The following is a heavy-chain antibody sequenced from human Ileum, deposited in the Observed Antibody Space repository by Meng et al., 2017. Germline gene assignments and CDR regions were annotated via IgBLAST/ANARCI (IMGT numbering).Heavy chain of an antibody. Sequence: ENLVESGGAVVQRGTSLGLSCAASGCTFRSYGMHWVCQAPGKGLEWVAVIWFDGSKTYYADSVKGRFTVSRDNSKNTMYLQMNSLRADDTAVYYCARYRSGSSDYWGPGTLVTVSS. V-gene: IGHV3-33*01. CDR2: IWFDGSKT. CDR3: ARYRSGSSDY. CDR1: GCTFRSYG. J-gene: IGHJ4*02. D-gene: IGHD6-19*01.